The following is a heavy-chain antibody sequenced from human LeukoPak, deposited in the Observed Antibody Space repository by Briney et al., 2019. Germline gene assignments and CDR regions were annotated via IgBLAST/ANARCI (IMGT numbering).Heavy chain of an antibody. D-gene: IGHD2-15*01. V-gene: IGHV4-34*01. CDR2: INHSGST. CDR3: ARETGYCSGGSCYSSWFDP. CDR1: GGSFSGYY. J-gene: IGHJ5*02. Sequence: SEALSLTCAVYGGSFSGYYWSWIRQPPGKGLELIGEINHSGSTNYNPSLKSRVTISVDTSKNQFSLKLSSVTAADTAVYYCARETGYCSGGSCYSSWFDPWGQGTLVTVSS.